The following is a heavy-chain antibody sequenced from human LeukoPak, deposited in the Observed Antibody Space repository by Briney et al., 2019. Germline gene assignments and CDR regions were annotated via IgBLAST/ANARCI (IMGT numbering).Heavy chain of an antibody. J-gene: IGHJ4*02. CDR2: ITGDCNYI. Sequence: GGSLRLSCAASGFTFNDYTMTWVRQAPGKGLEWVSSITGDCNYIFYADSVKGRFTISRDNAQNSLFLELNSLRGEDTAVYYCARERNFYYFNYWGQGALVTVSS. CDR1: GFTFNDYT. D-gene: IGHD3-3*01. CDR3: ARERNFYYFNY. V-gene: IGHV3-21*01.